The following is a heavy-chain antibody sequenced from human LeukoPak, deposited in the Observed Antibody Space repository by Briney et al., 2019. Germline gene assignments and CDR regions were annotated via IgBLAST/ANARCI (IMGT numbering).Heavy chain of an antibody. D-gene: IGHD3-22*01. CDR2: ISSYNGNT. CDR3: ARVILFQDYYDSSGYYYWFDP. CDR1: GYTFTSSN. J-gene: IGHJ5*02. V-gene: IGHV1-18*01. Sequence: ASVKVSCKASGYTFTSSNICWVRQAPGQGLEWMGWISSYNGNTNFAQKLQGRVTMTTDTSTSTAYMDLRSLRSDDTAVFYCARVILFQDYYDSSGYYYWFDPWGQGTLVTVPS.